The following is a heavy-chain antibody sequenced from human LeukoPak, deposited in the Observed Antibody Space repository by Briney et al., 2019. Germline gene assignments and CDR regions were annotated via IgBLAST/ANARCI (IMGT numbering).Heavy chain of an antibody. J-gene: IGHJ5*02. CDR3: ARDKPSSSSWHRRWGYNWFDP. CDR1: GGSISSSSYY. V-gene: IGHV4-39*07. D-gene: IGHD6-13*01. CDR2: IYYSGST. Sequence: PSETLSLTCTVSGGSISSSSYYWGWIRQPPGKGLEWIGSIYYSGSTYYNPSLKSRVTISVDTSKNQFSLKLSSVTAADTAVYYCARDKPSSSSWHRRWGYNWFDPWGQGTLVTVSS.